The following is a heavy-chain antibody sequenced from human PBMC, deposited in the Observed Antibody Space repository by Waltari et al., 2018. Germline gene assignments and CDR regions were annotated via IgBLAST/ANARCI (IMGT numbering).Heavy chain of an antibody. D-gene: IGHD3-3*01. CDR3: ARDPFALYDFWSGYRRDDI. CDR1: GGSISSSSYY. J-gene: IGHJ3*02. CDR2: IYYSGST. Sequence: QLQLQESGPGLVKPSETLSLTCTVSGGSISSSSYYWGWIRKPPGKGLEWIGSIYYSGSTYYTPSLKSRVTISVDTSKNQFSLKLSSVTAADTAVYYCARDPFALYDFWSGYRRDDIWGQGTMVTVSS. V-gene: IGHV4-39*07.